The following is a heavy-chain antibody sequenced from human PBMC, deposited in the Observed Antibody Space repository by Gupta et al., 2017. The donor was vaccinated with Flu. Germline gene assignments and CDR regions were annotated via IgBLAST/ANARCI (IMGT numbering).Heavy chain of an antibody. CDR1: AGSFSNYY. CDR3: ARGGSYGTLYFYYGMDV. Sequence: QVQLQQWGAGLLKPSETLSLTCAVHAGSFSNYYWTWIRQSPDMGLEWIGEIDQRGNTNLNPTLKSRVSMSLDASENQMSLNLESVTAADTGIYFCARGGSYGTLYFYYGMDVWGQGTTVTVSS. J-gene: IGHJ6*02. CDR2: IDQRGNT. V-gene: IGHV4-34*01. D-gene: IGHD4-17*01.